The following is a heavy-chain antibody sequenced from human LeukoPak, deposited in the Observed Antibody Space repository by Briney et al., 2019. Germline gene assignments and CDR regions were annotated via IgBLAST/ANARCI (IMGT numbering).Heavy chain of an antibody. Sequence: ASVKVSCKASGYTFTSYAMHWVHQAPGQRLEWMGWINAGNDNTKYSQKFQGRVTITRDTSANTAYMELSSLRSEDTAVYYCARDLGYCTGGTCYPNWFDPWGQGTLVTVSS. V-gene: IGHV1-3*01. CDR3: ARDLGYCTGGTCYPNWFDP. CDR1: GYTFTSYA. D-gene: IGHD2-15*01. CDR2: INAGNDNT. J-gene: IGHJ5*02.